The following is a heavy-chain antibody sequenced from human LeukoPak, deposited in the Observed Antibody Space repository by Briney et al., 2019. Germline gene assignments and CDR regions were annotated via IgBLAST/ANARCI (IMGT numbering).Heavy chain of an antibody. V-gene: IGHV3-21*01. Sequence: PGGSLRLSCAASGFTFSSYSMNWVRQAPGKGLEWVSSISSSSSYIYYADSVKGRFTISRDNAKNSLYLQMNSLRAKDTAVYYCARDVVTAAGTPSPWGQGTLVTVSS. CDR1: GFTFSSYS. CDR3: ARDVVTAAGTPSP. D-gene: IGHD6-13*01. CDR2: ISSSSSYI. J-gene: IGHJ5*02.